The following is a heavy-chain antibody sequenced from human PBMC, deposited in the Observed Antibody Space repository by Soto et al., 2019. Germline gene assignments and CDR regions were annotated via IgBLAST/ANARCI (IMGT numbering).Heavy chain of an antibody. Sequence: QITLKESGPSLVKPTQTLTLTCTFSGFSLSTSGVGVGWIRQPPGKALEWLALIYWNDDKRYSPSLKSRLTITKDTSKNQVVLTMTNMDPVDTATYYCAHLTSGYYDSSGYPTNRGQGTLVTVTT. CDR2: IYWNDDK. CDR1: GFSLSTSGVG. J-gene: IGHJ4*02. D-gene: IGHD3-22*01. CDR3: AHLTSGYYDSSGYPTN. V-gene: IGHV2-5*01.